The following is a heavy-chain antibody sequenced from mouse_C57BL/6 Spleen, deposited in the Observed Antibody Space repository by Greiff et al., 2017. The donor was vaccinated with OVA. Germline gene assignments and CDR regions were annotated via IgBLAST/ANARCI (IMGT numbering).Heavy chain of an antibody. D-gene: IGHD2-4*01. CDR1: GYTFTSYW. CDR2: IYPGNSDT. Sequence: VQLQQSGTVLARPGASVKMSCKTSGYTFTSYWMHWVKQRPGQGLEWIGAIYPGNSDTSYNQKFKGKAKLTAVTSTSTAYMEISSLTDEDSAVYYCTPTYYDYDGCFAYWGQGTLVTVSA. J-gene: IGHJ3*01. V-gene: IGHV1-5*01. CDR3: TPTYYDYDGCFAY.